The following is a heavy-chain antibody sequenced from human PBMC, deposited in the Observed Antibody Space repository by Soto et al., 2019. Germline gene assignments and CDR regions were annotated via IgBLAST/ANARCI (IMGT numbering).Heavy chain of an antibody. J-gene: IGHJ5*02. D-gene: IGHD3-3*01. Sequence: GGSLRLSCAASGFTFSSYWMSWVRQAPGKGLEWVANIKQDGSEKYYVDSVKGRFTISRDNAKNSLYLQMNSLRAEDTAVYYCARDWSGYYTLSWFDPWGQGTLVTVSS. CDR2: IKQDGSEK. CDR1: GFTFSSYW. CDR3: ARDWSGYYTLSWFDP. V-gene: IGHV3-7*05.